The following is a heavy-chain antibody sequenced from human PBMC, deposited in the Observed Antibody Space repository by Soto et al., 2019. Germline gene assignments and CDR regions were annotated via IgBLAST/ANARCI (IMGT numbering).Heavy chain of an antibody. Sequence: GGSLRLSCAACGFTFSSYWMHWVRQAPGKGLVWVSRINSDGSSTSYADSVKGRFTISRDNAKNTLYLQMNSLRAEDTAVYYCVRTSLVVAAATREHYSGPTTLSTVS. D-gene: IGHD2-15*01. CDR2: INSDGSST. CDR3: VRTSLVVAAATREHY. CDR1: GFTFSSYW. J-gene: IGHJ4*02. V-gene: IGHV3-74*01.